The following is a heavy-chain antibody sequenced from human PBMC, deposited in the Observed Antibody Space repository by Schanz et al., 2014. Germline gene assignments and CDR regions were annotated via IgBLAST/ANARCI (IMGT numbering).Heavy chain of an antibody. V-gene: IGHV3-11*03. J-gene: IGHJ4*02. CDR3: AASSGWHPSTDY. Sequence: VQLMESGGGLVKPGGSLRLSCAASGFTFSDYYINWIRQAPGKGLEWLSYISDSGTYTNYADSVKGRFTISRDNAKSSLYLQMNSLRVEDTAVYYCAASSGWHPSTDYWGQGTLVTVSS. D-gene: IGHD6-19*01. CDR2: ISDSGTYT. CDR1: GFTFSDYY.